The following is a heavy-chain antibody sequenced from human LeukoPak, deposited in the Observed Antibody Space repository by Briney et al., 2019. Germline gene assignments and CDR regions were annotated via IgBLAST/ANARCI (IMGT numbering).Heavy chain of an antibody. CDR1: GYTFTGYY. CDR2: INPTGGGT. Sequence: GASVKVSCKTSGYTFTGYYIQWVRQAPGQGLEWMGYINPTGGGTNYAQEFQGRVTMTRDTSISTAYMELSRLTSDDTAVYYCARGEMITFGGVIVISTFDIWGQGTMVTVS. D-gene: IGHD3-16*02. CDR3: ARGEMITFGGVIVISTFDI. J-gene: IGHJ3*02. V-gene: IGHV1-2*02.